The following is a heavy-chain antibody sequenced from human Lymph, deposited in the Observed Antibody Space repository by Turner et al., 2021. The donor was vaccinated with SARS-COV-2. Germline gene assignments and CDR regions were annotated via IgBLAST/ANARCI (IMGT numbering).Heavy chain of an antibody. CDR2: ISYDGSNE. Sequence: QVQLVECGGAVVHPGSPLRRSCTASVFTFSSYAMPWARRAPGKGLEWVLLISYDGSNEYYADCGKGRFTNSRDNSKNTLYLKMNSLRTEDTAVYDCAREMGSGSDYWGQGTLVTVSS. CDR1: VFTFSSYA. D-gene: IGHD3-10*01. V-gene: IGHV3-30*04. J-gene: IGHJ4*02. CDR3: AREMGSGSDY.